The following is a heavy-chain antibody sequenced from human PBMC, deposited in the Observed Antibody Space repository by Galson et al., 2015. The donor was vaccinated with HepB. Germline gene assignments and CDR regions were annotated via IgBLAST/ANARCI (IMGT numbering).Heavy chain of an antibody. D-gene: IGHD6-13*01. V-gene: IGHV1-69*02. J-gene: IGHJ2*01. CDR1: GGTFSSYT. Sequence: SGGTFSSYTISWVRQAPGQGLEWMGRIIPILGIANYAQKFQGRVTITADKSTSTAYMELSSLRSEDTAVYYCARSSSWPHGYFDRWGRGTLVTVSS. CDR2: IIPILGIA. CDR3: ARSSSWPHGYFDR.